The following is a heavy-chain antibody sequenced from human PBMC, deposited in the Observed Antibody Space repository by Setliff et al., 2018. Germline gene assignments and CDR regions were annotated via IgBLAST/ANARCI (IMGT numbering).Heavy chain of an antibody. V-gene: IGHV4-61*09. D-gene: IGHD3-3*01. CDR3: ARMSGFQYIDV. CDR1: GDSISRAKYY. J-gene: IGHJ6*03. Sequence: SETLSLTCTVSGDSISRAKYYWSWIRQPAGKGLEWLGQIYTSWSTNYNPSLKGRATLSIDASKIQFSLKLSSVTAEDTAVYYCARMSGFQYIDVWDKGTTVTVSS. CDR2: IYTSWST.